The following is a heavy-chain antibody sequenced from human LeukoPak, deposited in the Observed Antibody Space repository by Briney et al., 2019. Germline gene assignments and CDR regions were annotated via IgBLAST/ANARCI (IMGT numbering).Heavy chain of an antibody. V-gene: IGHV3-15*01. Sequence: PGGSLRLSCAVSGFIFSNAWMSWVRQAPGKGLEWVGRIKRKNDGGTTDYSAPVKGRFTISRDDTQNTLYLQMNGLKTEDTAIYYCTTDFGVSGYYVDWGQGTLVTVSS. J-gene: IGHJ4*02. CDR3: TTDFGVSGYYVD. CDR1: GFIFSNAW. D-gene: IGHD3-22*01. CDR2: IKRKNDGGTT.